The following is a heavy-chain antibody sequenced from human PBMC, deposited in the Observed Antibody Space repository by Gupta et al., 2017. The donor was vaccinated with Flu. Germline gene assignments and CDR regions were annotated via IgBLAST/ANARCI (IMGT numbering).Heavy chain of an antibody. CDR2: IYWTDYK. V-gene: IGHV2-5*01. CDR1: GLSLGTSGVG. J-gene: IGHJ1*01. CDR3: AHMPREQQLVRPCQH. Sequence: HITLKESVPTLAKPTQTRPLPCTFPGLSLGTSGVGVCWIRQLPGKALEWLALIYWTDYKRYSPSLKSRLTITKDTSKNQVGLTMTNMDPVDTATYYCAHMPREQQLVRPCQHWGQGTLVTVSS. D-gene: IGHD6-13*01.